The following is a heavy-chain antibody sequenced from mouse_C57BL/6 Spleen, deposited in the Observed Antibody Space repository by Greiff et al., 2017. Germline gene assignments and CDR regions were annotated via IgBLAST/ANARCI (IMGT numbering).Heavy chain of an antibody. CDR3: ARPNYSAWFAY. CDR2: INPSTGGT. CDR1: GYSFTGYY. V-gene: IGHV1-42*01. Sequence: VQLQQSGPELVKPGASVKISCKASGYSFTGYYMNWVKQSPEKSLEWIGEINPSTGGTTYNQKFKAKATLTVDKSSSTAYMQLKSLTSEDSAVYYCARPNYSAWFAYWGQGTLVTVSA. D-gene: IGHD2-12*01. J-gene: IGHJ3*01.